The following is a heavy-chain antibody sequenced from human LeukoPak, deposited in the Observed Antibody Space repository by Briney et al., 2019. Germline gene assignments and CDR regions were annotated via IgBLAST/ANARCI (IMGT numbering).Heavy chain of an antibody. CDR1: GFTFSNYW. D-gene: IGHD2-21*01. CDR3: ARDHSDNSFDY. J-gene: IGHJ4*02. Sequence: GGSLRLSCAASGFTFSNYWMSWVRQAPGKGLEWVANIKQDRSEKYYVDSVKGRFTISRDNAKNSLYLQMNSLRAEDTAVYYCARDHSDNSFDYWGQGTLVTVSS. CDR2: IKQDRSEK. V-gene: IGHV3-7*01.